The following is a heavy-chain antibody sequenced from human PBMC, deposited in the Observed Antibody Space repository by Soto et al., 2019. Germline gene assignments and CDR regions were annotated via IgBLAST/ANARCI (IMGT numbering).Heavy chain of an antibody. D-gene: IGHD2-2*01. Sequence: EVQLVESGGGLVKPGGSLRLSCAASGLTFSNASMSWVRQAPGKGLEWGGRINSKIDGGTTDYATPVKGRFTLSRDDSKNTLYLQLSSLKTEDTAVYYCTTDSVVWGQGTLVTVSS. J-gene: IGHJ4*02. CDR2: INSKIDGGTT. CDR1: GLTFSNAS. CDR3: TTDSVV. V-gene: IGHV3-15*01.